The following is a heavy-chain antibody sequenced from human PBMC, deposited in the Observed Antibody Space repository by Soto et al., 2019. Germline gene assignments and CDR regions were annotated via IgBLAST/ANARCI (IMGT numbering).Heavy chain of an antibody. CDR2: IWYDGSNK. D-gene: IGHD2-21*02. J-gene: IGHJ6*02. CDR1: GFTFSSYG. Sequence: GGSLRLSCAASGFTFSSYGMHWVRQAPGKGLEWVAVIWYDGSNKYYADSVKGRFTISRDNSKNTLYLQMNSLRAEDTAVYYCAREWVVTAIGARELGYYYYGMDVWGQGTTVTVSS. CDR3: AREWVVTAIGARELGYYYYGMDV. V-gene: IGHV3-33*01.